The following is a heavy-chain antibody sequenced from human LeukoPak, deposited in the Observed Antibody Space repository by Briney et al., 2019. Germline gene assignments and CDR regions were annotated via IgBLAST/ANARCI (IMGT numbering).Heavy chain of an antibody. Sequence: SETLSLTCAVSGGSISSGGHSWSWIRQPPGKGLEWIGYIYHSGSTYYNPSLKSRVTISVDTSKNQFSLKLSSVTAADTAVYYCAREINYVYYWGRGTLVTVSS. V-gene: IGHV4-30-2*05. CDR3: AREINYVYY. CDR2: IYHSGST. J-gene: IGHJ4*02. D-gene: IGHD5-24*01. CDR1: GGSISSGGHS.